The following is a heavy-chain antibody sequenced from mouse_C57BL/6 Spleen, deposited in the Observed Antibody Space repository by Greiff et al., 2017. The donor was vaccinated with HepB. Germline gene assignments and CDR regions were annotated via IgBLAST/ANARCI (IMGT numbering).Heavy chain of an antibody. D-gene: IGHD4-1*01. V-gene: IGHV2-4*01. Sequence: QVQLKQSGPGLVQPSQSLSITCTVSGFSLTSYGVHWVRQPPGKGLEWLGVIWSGGSTDYNAAFISRLSISKDNSKSQVFFKMNSLQADDTATYYCAKPNWVYSMDYWGQGTSVTVSS. J-gene: IGHJ4*01. CDR3: AKPNWVYSMDY. CDR1: GFSLTSYG. CDR2: IWSGGST.